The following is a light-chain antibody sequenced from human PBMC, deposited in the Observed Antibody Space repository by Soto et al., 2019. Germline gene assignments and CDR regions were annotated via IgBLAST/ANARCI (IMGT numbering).Light chain of an antibody. CDR3: SSYTSSSTYVV. V-gene: IGLV2-14*01. J-gene: IGLJ2*01. CDR2: DVS. Sequence: QSVLTQPASVSGSPGQSITISCTGTTSDVGGYNYVSWYQQHPGKAPKLMIYDVSNRPSGVSTRFSGSKSGNTASLTISGLQAEDEADYYCSSYTSSSTYVVFGGGTPQTV. CDR1: TSDVGGYNY.